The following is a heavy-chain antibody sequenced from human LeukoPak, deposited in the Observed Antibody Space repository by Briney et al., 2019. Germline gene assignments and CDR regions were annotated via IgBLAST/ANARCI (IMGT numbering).Heavy chain of an antibody. CDR1: GFTFDDYG. Sequence: GGSLRLSCAASGFTFDDYGISWVRQAPGKGLEWVSGVNWNGDSTNYADSVKGRFTISRDNAKNSLYLQMNSLRAEDTAVYYCARSRPRYCSGGSCIPPFDYWGQGTLVTVSS. J-gene: IGHJ4*02. CDR2: VNWNGDST. D-gene: IGHD2-15*01. V-gene: IGHV3-20*04. CDR3: ARSRPRYCSGGSCIPPFDY.